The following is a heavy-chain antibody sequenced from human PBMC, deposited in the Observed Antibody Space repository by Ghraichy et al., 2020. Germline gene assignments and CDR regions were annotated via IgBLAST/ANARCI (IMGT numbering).Heavy chain of an antibody. V-gene: IGHV1-69*13. CDR3: ARRGDGYTQEFDY. CDR2: IIPIFGTA. Sequence: SVKVSCKASGGTFSSYAISWVRQAPGQGLEWMGGIIPIFGTANYAQKFQGRVTITADESTSTAYMELSSLRSEDTAVYYCARRGDGYTQEFDYWAREPWSPSPQ. J-gene: IGHJ4*02. D-gene: IGHD5-24*01. CDR1: GGTFSSYA.